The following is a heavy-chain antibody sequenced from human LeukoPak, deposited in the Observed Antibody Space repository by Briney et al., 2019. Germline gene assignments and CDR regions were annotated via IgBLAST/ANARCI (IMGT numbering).Heavy chain of an antibody. J-gene: IGHJ4*02. CDR2: ISGSGGST. CDR1: GFTFSSYA. D-gene: IGHD3-9*01. CDR3: AKGALRYFDWLLLLDY. Sequence: PGGSLRLSCAASGFTFSSYAMSWVRQAPGKGLEWVSAISGSGGSTYYADSVKGRFTISRDNAKNTLYLQMNSLRAEDTAVYYCAKGALRYFDWLLLLDYWGQGTLVTVSS. V-gene: IGHV3-23*01.